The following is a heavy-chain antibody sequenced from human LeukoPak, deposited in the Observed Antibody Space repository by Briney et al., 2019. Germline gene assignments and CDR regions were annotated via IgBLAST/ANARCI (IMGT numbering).Heavy chain of an antibody. CDR2: ISAYNGNT. CDR3: ARDRHPPYYDFWSGYLNAPCYYYMDV. CDR1: GYTFTSYG. J-gene: IGHJ6*03. V-gene: IGHV1-18*01. D-gene: IGHD3-3*01. Sequence: GASVKVSCKASGYTFTSYGISWVRQAPGQGLEWMGWISAYNGNTNYAQKLQGRVTMTTDTSTSTAYMELRSLRSDDTAVYYCARDRHPPYYDFWSGYLNAPCYYYMDVWGKGTTVTVSS.